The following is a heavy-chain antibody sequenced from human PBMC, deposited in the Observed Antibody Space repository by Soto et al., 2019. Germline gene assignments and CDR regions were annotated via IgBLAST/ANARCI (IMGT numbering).Heavy chain of an antibody. CDR3: ATQTISYTWGV. V-gene: IGHV4-4*02. D-gene: IGHD3-16*01. CDR1: GAPITTTKW. Sequence: QVQLQESGPGLVKPSETLSLTCTVSGAPITTTKWWAWVRLPPGKGLEWIGELSRGDERSSNPSLEGRFTMSLGKPNNHFSVKLTSVTAADTASYYCATQTISYTWGVWGRGTSVTVSS. J-gene: IGHJ6*02. CDR2: LSRGDER.